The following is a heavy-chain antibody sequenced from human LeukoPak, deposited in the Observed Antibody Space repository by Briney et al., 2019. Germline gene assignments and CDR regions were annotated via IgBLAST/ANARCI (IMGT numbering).Heavy chain of an antibody. Sequence: GGSLRLSCAASDLSVNDYNIHWVRQAPGKGLDWVAFSHRDGSGDSYADSVRGRFAISRDRSKNTLYLQMNSLRAEDTAVYYCARLPAYCSSTSCYYDYWGQGTLVTVSS. CDR2: SHRDGSGD. CDR3: ARLPAYCSSTSCYYDY. D-gene: IGHD2-2*01. CDR1: DLSVNDYN. J-gene: IGHJ4*02. V-gene: IGHV3-30*02.